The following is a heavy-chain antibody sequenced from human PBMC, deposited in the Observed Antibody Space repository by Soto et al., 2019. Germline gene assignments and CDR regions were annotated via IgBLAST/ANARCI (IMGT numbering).Heavy chain of an antibody. V-gene: IGHV3-23*01. J-gene: IGHJ4*02. CDR3: AKASLLNISAPYYFDY. Sequence: EVQLLESGGNLLQPGGSLRLSCAASGFTFSSYAMTWVRQAPEKGLEWVSVISGSGDSTYYADSVKGRFTISRDNSKNTPCLQMNSLRAEDTAVYYCAKASLLNISAPYYFDYWGQGTLVTVSS. D-gene: IGHD6-13*01. CDR1: GFTFSSYA. CDR2: ISGSGDST.